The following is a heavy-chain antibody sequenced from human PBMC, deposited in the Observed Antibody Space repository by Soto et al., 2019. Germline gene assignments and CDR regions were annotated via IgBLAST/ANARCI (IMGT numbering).Heavy chain of an antibody. Sequence: QVQLQESGPGLVKPSQTLSLTCTVSGGSISSGGYYWSWIRQHPGKGLEWIGYIYYSGSTYYNPSLKSRVTISVDTSKNQFALKLSSVTAADTAVYYCAREWKQQLVPDYWGQGTLVTVSS. CDR1: GGSISSGGYY. J-gene: IGHJ4*02. CDR3: AREWKQQLVPDY. D-gene: IGHD6-13*01. CDR2: IYYSGST. V-gene: IGHV4-31*03.